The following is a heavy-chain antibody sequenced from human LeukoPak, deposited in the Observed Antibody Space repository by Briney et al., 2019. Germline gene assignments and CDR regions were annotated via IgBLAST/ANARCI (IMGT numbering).Heavy chain of an antibody. Sequence: PSETLSLTCAVSGGSISSSNWWSWVRQPPGKGLEWIGEIYHSGSTNYNPSLKSRVTISVDKSKNQFSLKLSSVTAADTAVYYCARARRFVLWFGELLSPNWFDPWGQGTLVTVSS. D-gene: IGHD3-10*01. J-gene: IGHJ5*02. CDR1: GGSISSSNW. CDR2: IYHSGST. CDR3: ARARRFVLWFGELLSPNWFDP. V-gene: IGHV4-4*02.